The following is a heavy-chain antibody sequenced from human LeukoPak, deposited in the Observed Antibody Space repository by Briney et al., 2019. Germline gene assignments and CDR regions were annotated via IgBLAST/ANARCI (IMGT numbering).Heavy chain of an antibody. Sequence: GESLRLSCAASGFTFSSYSMNWVRQAPGKGLEWVSYISSASNTIYYADSVKGRFTISRGNAKNSLYLQMNSLRAEDTAMYYCARDGWFGDYNWFDPWGQGTLVTVSS. V-gene: IGHV3-48*01. D-gene: IGHD3-10*01. CDR1: GFTFSSYS. J-gene: IGHJ5*02. CDR3: ARDGWFGDYNWFDP. CDR2: ISSASNTI.